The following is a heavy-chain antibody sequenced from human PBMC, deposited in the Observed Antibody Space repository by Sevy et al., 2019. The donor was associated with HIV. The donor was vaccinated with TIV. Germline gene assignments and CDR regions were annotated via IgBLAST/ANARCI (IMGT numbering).Heavy chain of an antibody. CDR2: ISGYNGNT. CDR3: ARDRQITIFGVVTGTGMDV. CDR1: GYTFTTYG. Sequence: ASVKVSCKASGYTFTTYGISWVRQAPGQGLEWMGWISGYNGNTNYAQKFQGRVTMTTDTSTTTAYMGLRSLRSDDTAVYYCARDRQITIFGVVTGTGMDVWGQGTTVTVSS. J-gene: IGHJ6*02. D-gene: IGHD3-3*01. V-gene: IGHV1-18*01.